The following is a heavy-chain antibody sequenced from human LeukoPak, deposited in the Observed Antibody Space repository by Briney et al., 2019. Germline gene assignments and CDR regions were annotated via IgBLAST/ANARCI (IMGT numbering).Heavy chain of an antibody. J-gene: IGHJ4*02. CDR2: ISYDGRNK. Sequence: GKSLRLSCAASGFTFNNYGMHWVRQDPGKGLEWAAVISYDGRNKHYPDSVKGRFTISRDISTDTLWLQMDSLRTEDTAVYYCAKGPLRGTAAAIDYWGQGTLVTVSS. D-gene: IGHD2-2*01. V-gene: IGHV3-30*18. CDR1: GFTFNNYG. CDR3: AKGPLRGTAAAIDY.